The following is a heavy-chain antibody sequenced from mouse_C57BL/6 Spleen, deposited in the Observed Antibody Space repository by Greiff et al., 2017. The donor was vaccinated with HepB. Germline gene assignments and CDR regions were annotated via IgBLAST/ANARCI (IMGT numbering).Heavy chain of an antibody. CDR2: ISSGSSTI. D-gene: IGHD1-1*01. CDR1: GFTFSDYG. CDR3: ARRDYYGSSRNWYFDV. V-gene: IGHV5-17*01. J-gene: IGHJ1*03. Sequence: EVMLVESGGGLVKPGGSLKLSCAASGFTFSDYGMHWVRQAPEKGLEWVAYISSGSSTIYYADTVKGRFTISRDNAKNTLFLQMTSLRSEDTAMYYCARRDYYGSSRNWYFDVWGTGTTVTVSS.